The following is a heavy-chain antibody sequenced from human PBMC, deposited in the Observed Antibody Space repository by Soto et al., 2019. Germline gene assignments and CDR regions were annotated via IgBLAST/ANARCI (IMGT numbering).Heavy chain of an antibody. V-gene: IGHV4-31*03. Sequence: QVQLQESGPGLVKPSQTLSLTCTVSGGSISSGGYYWSWIRQHPGKGLEWIGYIYYSGSTYYNPSLKSRVTISVDTTKNQFSRKLSSVTAAGTAVDYCARRTLSYFDYWGQGTLVTVSS. CDR3: ARRTLSYFDY. CDR1: GGSISSGGYY. D-gene: IGHD2-15*01. J-gene: IGHJ4*02. CDR2: IYYSGST.